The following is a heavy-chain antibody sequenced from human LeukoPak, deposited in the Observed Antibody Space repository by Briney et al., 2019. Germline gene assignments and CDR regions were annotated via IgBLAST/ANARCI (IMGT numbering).Heavy chain of an antibody. V-gene: IGHV1-18*01. CDR3: ARGPGQLVVRGDY. Sequence: ASVKVSCKASGYTFSNYGISWVRQAPGQGLEWMGWISAYNGNTKYAQTFQGRVTMTTDTSTTTAYMELRSLRSDDTAVYYCARGPGQLVVRGDYWGQGALVTVSS. CDR2: ISAYNGNT. D-gene: IGHD6-13*01. CDR1: GYTFSNYG. J-gene: IGHJ4*02.